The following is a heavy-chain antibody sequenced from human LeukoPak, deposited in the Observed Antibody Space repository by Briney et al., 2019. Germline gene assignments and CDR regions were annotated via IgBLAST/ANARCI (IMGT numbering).Heavy chain of an antibody. D-gene: IGHD2-2*01. J-gene: IGHJ5*02. CDR1: GFTFSSYS. Sequence: GGSLRLSCAASGFTFSSYSMNWVRQAPGKGLEWVSAISGSGGSTYYADSVKGRFTISRDNSKNTLYLQMNSLRAEDTAVYYCAKADIVVVPAAITRVNWFDPWGQGTLVTVAS. CDR2: ISGSGGST. CDR3: AKADIVVVPAAITRVNWFDP. V-gene: IGHV3-23*01.